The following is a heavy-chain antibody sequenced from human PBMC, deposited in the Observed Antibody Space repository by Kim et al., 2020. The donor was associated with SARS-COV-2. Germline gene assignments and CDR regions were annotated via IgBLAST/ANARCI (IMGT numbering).Heavy chain of an antibody. J-gene: IGHJ4*02. D-gene: IGHD6-13*01. CDR1: GFTFSSYA. CDR2: IYSGGSST. V-gene: IGHV3-23*03. Sequence: GGSLRLSFAASGFTFSSYAMSWVRQAPGKGLEWVSVIYSGGSSTYYADSVKGRFTISRDNSKNTLYLQMNSLRAEDTAVYYCAKGSSLVAAAWKGTFADYWGQGTLVTVSS. CDR3: AKGSSLVAAAWKGTFADY.